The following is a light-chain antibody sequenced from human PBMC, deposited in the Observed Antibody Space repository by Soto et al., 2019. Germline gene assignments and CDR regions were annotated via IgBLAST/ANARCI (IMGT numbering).Light chain of an antibody. J-gene: IGLJ2*01. CDR3: QVWDSSTVV. CDR2: RDT. Sequence: SYELTQPLSVSVALGQTARITCGGNNIENKNVHWYQQKPGQAPVLVMYRDTNRPSGIPERISGSNSGNTATLTISRAQAGDEAGYYCQVWDSSTVVFGGGTQLTVL. V-gene: IGLV3-9*01. CDR1: NIENKN.